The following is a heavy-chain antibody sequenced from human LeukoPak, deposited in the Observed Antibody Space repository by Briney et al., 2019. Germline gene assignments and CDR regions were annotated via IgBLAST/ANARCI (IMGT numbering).Heavy chain of an antibody. Sequence: VASVKVSCKASGYTFTSYGISWVRQAPGQGLEWMGWINTNTGNPTYAQGFTGRFVFSLDTSVSTAYLQISSLKAEDTAVYYCARDKGGYYYYYMDVWGKGTTVTVSS. D-gene: IGHD3-16*01. CDR3: ARDKGGYYYYYMDV. CDR2: INTNTGNP. V-gene: IGHV7-4-1*02. J-gene: IGHJ6*03. CDR1: GYTFTSYG.